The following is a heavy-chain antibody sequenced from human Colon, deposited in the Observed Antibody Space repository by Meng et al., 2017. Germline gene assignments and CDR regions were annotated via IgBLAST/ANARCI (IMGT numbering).Heavy chain of an antibody. CDR1: GGSINSADYY. Sequence: QVQLQESGPGVVKPSPTLSLTCPIPGGSINSADYYWNWLRQSPGKGLEWLGYIHSSGNTYYTPSLKSRLTMSLDTSKNQFSLRLTSVTAADTAVYYCARNPVIPDARTFDFWGQGALVTVSS. CDR2: IHSSGNT. J-gene: IGHJ4*02. V-gene: IGHV4-30-4*01. D-gene: IGHD2-2*01. CDR3: ARNPVIPDARTFDF.